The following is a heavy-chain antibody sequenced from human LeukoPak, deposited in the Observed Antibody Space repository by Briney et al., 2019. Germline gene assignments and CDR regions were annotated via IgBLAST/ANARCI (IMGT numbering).Heavy chain of an antibody. CDR1: GYTFTGYY. D-gene: IGHD4-17*01. Sequence: ASVKVSCKASGYTFTGYYMHWVRQAPGQGLECMGWINPNSGGTNYAQKFQGRVTMTRDTSISTAYMELSRLRSDDTAVYYCARVYDYGDYSGVDFPWFDPWGQGTLVTVSS. J-gene: IGHJ5*02. V-gene: IGHV1-2*02. CDR2: INPNSGGT. CDR3: ARVYDYGDYSGVDFPWFDP.